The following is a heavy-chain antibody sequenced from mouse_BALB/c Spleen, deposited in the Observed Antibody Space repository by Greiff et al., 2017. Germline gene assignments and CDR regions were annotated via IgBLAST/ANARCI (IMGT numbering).Heavy chain of an antibody. CDR1: GFTFSSYA. CDR3: ARPGYYGYAMDY. V-gene: IGHV5-9-4*01. J-gene: IGHJ4*01. D-gene: IGHD1-1*01. Sequence: EVMLVESGGGLVKPGGSLKLSCAASGFTFSSYAMSWVRQSPEKRLEWVAEISSGGSYTYYPDTVTGRFTISRDNAKNTLYLEMSSLRSEDTAMYYCARPGYYGYAMDYWGQGTSVTVSS. CDR2: ISSGGSYT.